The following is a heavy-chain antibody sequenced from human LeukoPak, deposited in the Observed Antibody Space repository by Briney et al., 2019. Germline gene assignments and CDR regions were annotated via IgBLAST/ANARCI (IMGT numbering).Heavy chain of an antibody. CDR3: AGTMIVATMFDY. Sequence: GGSLRLSCAASGFTVSSNYMSWVRQAPGKGLEWVSVIYSGGSTYYADSVKGRFTISRDNSKNTLYLQMNSLRAEDTAVYYCAGTMIVATMFDYWGQGTLVTVSS. D-gene: IGHD3-22*01. CDR1: GFTVSSNY. V-gene: IGHV3-53*01. CDR2: IYSGGST. J-gene: IGHJ4*02.